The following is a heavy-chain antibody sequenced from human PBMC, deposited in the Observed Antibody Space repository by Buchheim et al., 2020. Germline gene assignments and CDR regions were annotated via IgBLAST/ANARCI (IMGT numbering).Heavy chain of an antibody. J-gene: IGHJ4*02. CDR2: IYSGGST. D-gene: IGHD3-3*01. V-gene: IGHV3-66*01. CDR3: ARGGDFWSGQKGDYFDY. Sequence: EVQLVESGGGLVQPGGSLRLSCAASGFTVSSNYMSWVRQAPGKGLEWVSVIYSGGSTYYADSVKGRFTISRDNSKNTLYLQMNSLRAEDTAVYYCARGGDFWSGQKGDYFDYWGQGTL. CDR1: GFTVSSNY.